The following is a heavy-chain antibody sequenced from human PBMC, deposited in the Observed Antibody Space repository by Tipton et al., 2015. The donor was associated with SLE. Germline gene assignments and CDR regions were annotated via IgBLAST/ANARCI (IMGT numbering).Heavy chain of an antibody. V-gene: IGHV4-59*11. CDR1: GGSISSHY. CDR2: IFYTGDT. Sequence: TLSLTCTVSGGSISSHYWSWIRQPPGKGLEWIGYIFYTGDTNYSPSLKSRVTISLDTSKNQFSLRLNSVTTADTAVYYCATLGNLDYWGQGALVTVSS. CDR3: ATLGNLDY. J-gene: IGHJ4*02.